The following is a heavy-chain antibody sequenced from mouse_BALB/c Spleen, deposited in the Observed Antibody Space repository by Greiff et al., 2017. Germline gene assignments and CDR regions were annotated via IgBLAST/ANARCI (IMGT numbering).Heavy chain of an antibody. D-gene: IGHD6-5*01. CDR2: IYPGDGDT. CDR3: ARYPYDYDAMDY. Sequence: QVQLQQSGAELARPGASVKLSCKASGYTFTSYWMQWVKQRPGQGLEWIGAIYPGDGDTRYTQKFKGKATLTADKSSSTAYMQLSSLASEDSAVYYCARYPYDYDAMDYWGQGTSVTVSS. CDR1: GYTFTSYW. J-gene: IGHJ4*01. V-gene: IGHV1-87*01.